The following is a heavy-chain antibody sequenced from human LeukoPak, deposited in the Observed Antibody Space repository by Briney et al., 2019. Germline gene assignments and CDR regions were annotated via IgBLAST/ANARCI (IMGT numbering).Heavy chain of an antibody. V-gene: IGHV1-2*02. CDR3: ARRGDGDILTAYYFFDS. D-gene: IGHD3-9*01. J-gene: IGHJ4*02. CDR2: INPNSGGT. CDR1: GYTFTGYY. Sequence: ASVKVSCKASGYTFTGYYIHWVRQAPGQGLEWMGWINPNSGGTIYAQKFQGRVTMTRDTSISPAYMELNSLRSDDTAVYYCARRGDGDILTAYYFFDSWGQGTLVTVSS.